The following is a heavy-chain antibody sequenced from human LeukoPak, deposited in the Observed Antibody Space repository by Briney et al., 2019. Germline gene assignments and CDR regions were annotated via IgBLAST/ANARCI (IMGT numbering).Heavy chain of an antibody. CDR1: RLSLSSYA. CDR2: ITYSGVNE. J-gene: IGHJ4*02. CDR3: AKEIYGSGSSFDY. V-gene: IGHV3-23*01. Sequence: GGSLRLSCVAPRLSLSSYAMSWVRQAPGKGLEWVSPITYSGVNEYYADSVKGRFTISRDNSKDTLYLQMNSLRAEDTAVYYCAKEIYGSGSSFDYWGQGTLVTVSS. D-gene: IGHD3-10*01.